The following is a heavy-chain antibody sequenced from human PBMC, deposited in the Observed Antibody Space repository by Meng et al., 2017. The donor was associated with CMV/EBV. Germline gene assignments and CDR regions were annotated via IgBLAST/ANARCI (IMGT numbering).Heavy chain of an antibody. J-gene: IGHJ4*02. D-gene: IGHD5-12*01. V-gene: IGHV3-13*01. CDR3: AKVRHAGYSGYDIFF. CDR2: IGTAGDT. Sequence: GESLKISCAASGFTFSSYDMHWVRQATGKGLEWVSAIGTAGDTYYPGSVKGRFTISRDNSKNTLYLQMNSLRAEDTAVYYCAKVRHAGYSGYDIFFWGQGTLVTVSS. CDR1: GFTFSSYD.